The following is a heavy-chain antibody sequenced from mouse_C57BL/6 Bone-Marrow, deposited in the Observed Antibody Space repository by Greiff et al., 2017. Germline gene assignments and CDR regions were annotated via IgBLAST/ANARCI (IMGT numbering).Heavy chain of an antibody. CDR3: ARSSYDYDVWFAY. V-gene: IGHV1-76*01. CDR1: GYTFTDYY. Sequence: VKLMESGAELVRPGASVKLSCKASGYTFTDYYINWVKQRPGQGLEWIARIYPGSGNTYYNEKFKGKATLTAEKSSSTAYMQLSSLTSEDSAVYFCARSSYDYDVWFAYWGQGTLVTVSA. CDR2: IYPGSGNT. J-gene: IGHJ3*01. D-gene: IGHD2-4*01.